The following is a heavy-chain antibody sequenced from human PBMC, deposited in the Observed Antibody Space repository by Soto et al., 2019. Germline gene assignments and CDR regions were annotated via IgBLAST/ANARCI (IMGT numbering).Heavy chain of an antibody. D-gene: IGHD2-21*02. CDR2: IYYGGTT. Sequence: QLQLQESGPGLVKPSETLSLTCTVSGDSISNSNYYWVWIRQPPGKGLEWVGSIYYGGTTYYSPSLKXXVXIXXDTSKNEFSLKLTSVTATDTAVYFCARRGLTVIPLWSQGTLVTVSS. V-gene: IGHV4-39*01. CDR1: GDSISNSNYY. J-gene: IGHJ4*02. CDR3: ARRGLTVIPL.